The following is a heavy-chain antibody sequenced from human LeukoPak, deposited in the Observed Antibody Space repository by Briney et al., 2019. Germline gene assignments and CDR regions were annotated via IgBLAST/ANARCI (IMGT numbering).Heavy chain of an antibody. V-gene: IGHV3-7*01. CDR3: ASQTYYFDY. CDR1: GFTFSSYW. J-gene: IGHJ4*02. Sequence: GGSLRLSCAASGFTFSSYWMSWVRQAPGKGLEWVANIKQDGSEKYYVDSVKGRFTISRDNAKNSLYLPMTSLRAEDTAVYYCASQTYYFDYWGQGTLVTVSS. CDR2: IKQDGSEK.